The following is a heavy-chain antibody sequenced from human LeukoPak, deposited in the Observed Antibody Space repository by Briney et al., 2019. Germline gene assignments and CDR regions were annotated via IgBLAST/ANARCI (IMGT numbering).Heavy chain of an antibody. Sequence: GESLKISCKGSGYSFTSYWNGWVRQMPGKGLEWMGIIYPGDSDTRYSPSFQGQVTISADKSISTAYLQWSSLKASDTAMYYCARLPMVRGTRRWGYYYYGMDVWGQGTTVTVSS. D-gene: IGHD3-10*01. V-gene: IGHV5-51*01. J-gene: IGHJ6*02. CDR3: ARLPMVRGTRRWGYYYYGMDV. CDR1: GYSFTSYW. CDR2: IYPGDSDT.